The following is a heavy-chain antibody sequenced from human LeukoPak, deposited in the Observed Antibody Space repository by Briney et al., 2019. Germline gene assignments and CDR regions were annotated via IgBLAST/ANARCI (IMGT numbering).Heavy chain of an antibody. J-gene: IGHJ4*02. Sequence: SVKVSCKASGYTFTGYYMHWVRQAPGQGLEWMGRIIPILGIANYAQKFQGRVTITADKSTSTAYMELSSLRSEDTAVYYCARYGNGEPPEWGQGTLVTVSS. D-gene: IGHD4-17*01. V-gene: IGHV1-69*02. CDR3: ARYGNGEPPE. CDR1: GYTFTGYY. CDR2: IIPILGIA.